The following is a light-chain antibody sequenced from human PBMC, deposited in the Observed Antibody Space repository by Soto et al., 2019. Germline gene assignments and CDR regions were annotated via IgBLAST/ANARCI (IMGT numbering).Light chain of an antibody. Sequence: DMQLTQPPSSVPGSVGDRVTMTCRASQTISTWLAWYQQKAGESPKLLIYDASIVKSGVPSRFSGSGSGTEFTLTISSLQPDDFATYYSQQYHSYSGTFGQGTKVDIK. CDR3: QQYHSYSGT. V-gene: IGKV1-5*01. J-gene: IGKJ1*01. CDR2: DAS. CDR1: QTISTW.